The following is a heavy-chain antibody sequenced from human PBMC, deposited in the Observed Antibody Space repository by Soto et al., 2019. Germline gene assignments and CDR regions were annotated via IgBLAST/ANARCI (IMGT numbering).Heavy chain of an antibody. V-gene: IGHV3-30*18. CDR2: ISYDGSNK. CDR1: GFTFSSYS. D-gene: IGHD3-3*01. J-gene: IGHJ5*02. CDR3: AKDRLAQYDFWSGPNWFDP. Sequence: VQLVEAGGGLVKPGGYLRLSCAASGFTFSSYSMNWVRQAPGKGLERVAVISYDGSNKYYADSVKGRFTISRDNSKSALYLQMNSLRAEDTAVYYCAKDRLAQYDFWSGPNWFDPWGQGTLVTVSS.